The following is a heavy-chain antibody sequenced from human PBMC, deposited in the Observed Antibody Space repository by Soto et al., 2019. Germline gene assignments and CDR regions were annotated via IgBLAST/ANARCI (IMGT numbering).Heavy chain of an antibody. J-gene: IGHJ6*02. D-gene: IGHD3-16*01. CDR1: GGSISSYY. Sequence: SETLSLTCTVSGGSISSYYWSWIRQPPGKGLEWIGYIYYSGSTNYNPSPKSRVTISVDTSKNQFSLKLSSVAAADTAVYYCARVPRGGETCGMDVWGQGTTVTVSS. V-gene: IGHV4-59*01. CDR3: ARVPRGGETCGMDV. CDR2: IYYSGST.